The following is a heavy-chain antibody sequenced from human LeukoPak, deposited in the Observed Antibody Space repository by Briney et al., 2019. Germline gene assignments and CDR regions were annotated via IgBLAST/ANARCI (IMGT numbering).Heavy chain of an antibody. J-gene: IGHJ3*02. CDR1: GFTFGDFA. D-gene: IGHD3-9*01. CDR2: ISVSGAST. V-gene: IGHV3-23*01. CDR3: AKGDLRYPGAFDI. Sequence: HPGGSLRLSCKTSGFTFGDFAVGWVRQAPGEGLEWVSAISVSGASTYYADSVKGRFTISRDNSKNTLSLQMDSLRAEDTAIYYCAKGDLRYPGAFDIWGQGTMVTVSS.